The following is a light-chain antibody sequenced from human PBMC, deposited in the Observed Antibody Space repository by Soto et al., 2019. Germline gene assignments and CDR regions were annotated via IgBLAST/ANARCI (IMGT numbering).Light chain of an antibody. CDR3: HHDGSSST. CDR1: QTVNSRY. V-gene: IGKV3-20*01. Sequence: AQSPCAPPWAAEESATLSCRASQTVNSRYLAWCQRKPGQPPRLLIYHATFRAARIPGSFGGSWTWEAFILTSSGLDAEYVAVYYRHHDGSSSTFGGGTKVDIK. J-gene: IGKJ4*02. CDR2: HAT.